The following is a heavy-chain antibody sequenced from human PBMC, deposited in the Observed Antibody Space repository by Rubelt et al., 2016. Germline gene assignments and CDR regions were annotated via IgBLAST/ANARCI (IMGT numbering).Heavy chain of an antibody. V-gene: IGHV4-61*05. CDR1: GGSISSSSYY. J-gene: IGHJ6*03. CDR3: ARLTIAHPYYYYMDV. D-gene: IGHD3-3*01. CDR2: IYYSGST. Sequence: QLQLQESGPGLVKPSETLSLTCTVSGGSISSSSYYWGWIRQPPGKGLEWIGYIYYSGSTNYNPSLKGRVTISVDTSKYQFSLKLSSVTAADTAVYYCARLTIAHPYYYYMDVWGKGTTVTVSS.